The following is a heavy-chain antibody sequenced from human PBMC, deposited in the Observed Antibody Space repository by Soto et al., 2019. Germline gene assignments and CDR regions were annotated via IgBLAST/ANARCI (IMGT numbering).Heavy chain of an antibody. CDR1: GFTFSSYW. J-gene: IGHJ4*02. CDR2: IKQDGSEK. CDR3: ARDEGYSGYGIPFDY. Sequence: GGSLRLSCAASGFTFSSYWVSWVRQAPGKGLEWVANIKQDGSEKYYVDSVKGRFTISRDNAKNSLYLQMNSLRAEDAAVYYCARDEGYSGYGIPFDYWGQGTLVTVSS. D-gene: IGHD5-12*01. V-gene: IGHV3-7*01.